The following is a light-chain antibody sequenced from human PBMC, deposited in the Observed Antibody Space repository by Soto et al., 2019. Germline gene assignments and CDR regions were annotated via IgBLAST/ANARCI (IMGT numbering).Light chain of an antibody. CDR3: HQYDNAPQT. V-gene: IGKV3-20*01. J-gene: IGKJ2*01. CDR2: GAS. CDR1: QTLRRTY. Sequence: EIVLMQSPGTLSLSPGERATLSCWASQTLRRTYIAWYQQKPGQTPRVLIYGASKRATGIPDRFSGSGSGTDFSLTISRLEPEDFAVYYCHQYDNAPQTYGQGTKVEIK.